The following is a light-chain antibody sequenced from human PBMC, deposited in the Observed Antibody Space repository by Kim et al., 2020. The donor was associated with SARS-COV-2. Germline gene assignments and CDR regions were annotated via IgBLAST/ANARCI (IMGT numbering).Light chain of an antibody. Sequence: LSPGERAPLSCRASQSVSSYFAWYQQKPGQAPRLLIYDASNRATGIPARFSGSGSGTDFTLTISSLEPEDFAVYYCQQRSNWLMYTFGQGTKLEI. CDR1: QSVSSY. V-gene: IGKV3-11*01. CDR2: DAS. CDR3: QQRSNWLMYT. J-gene: IGKJ2*01.